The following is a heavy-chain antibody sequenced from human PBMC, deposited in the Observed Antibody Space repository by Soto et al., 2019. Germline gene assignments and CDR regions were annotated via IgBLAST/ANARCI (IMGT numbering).Heavy chain of an antibody. CDR3: TRGYCTVGSCAFDI. D-gene: IGHD2-8*02. Sequence: EEQLVESGGALVQPGGSLRLSCVASGFTFHDYAMHWVRQVPGKGLEWVSFITWNGGSLAYADSIKGRFTISRDNAKNSLYLQMNSLRAEDTAFYYCTRGYCTVGSCAFDIWGQGTVVTVSS. CDR1: GFTFHDYA. J-gene: IGHJ3*02. V-gene: IGHV3-9*01. CDR2: ITWNGGSL.